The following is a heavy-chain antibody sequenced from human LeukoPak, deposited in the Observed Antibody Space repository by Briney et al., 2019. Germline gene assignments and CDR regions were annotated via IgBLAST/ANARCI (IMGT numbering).Heavy chain of an antibody. D-gene: IGHD4-23*01. CDR1: GGSISGYY. Sequence: SETLSLTCSVSGGSISGYYWNWIRLPPGKGLGWIGYIYYTGSTNYNPSLKSRVTISVLTSKNRFPLKLSSVTAADTAVYYCATLTGGDDAFDIWGQGTMVTVSS. V-gene: IGHV4-59*01. CDR3: ATLTGGDDAFDI. J-gene: IGHJ3*02. CDR2: IYYTGST.